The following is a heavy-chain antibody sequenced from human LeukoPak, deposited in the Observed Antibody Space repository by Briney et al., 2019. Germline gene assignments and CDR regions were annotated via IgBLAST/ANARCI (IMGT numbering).Heavy chain of an antibody. D-gene: IGHD2-15*01. J-gene: IGHJ4*02. V-gene: IGHV4-4*02. CDR2: ISYSGST. CDR1: GGSISSSNW. CDR3: ARHVVVAAFDY. Sequence: SETLSLTCAVSGGSISSSNWWSWVRQPPGKGLEWIGEISYSGSTHYSPSLKSRVTISVDKSKNQFSLKLSSVTAADTAVYYCARHVVVAAFDYWGQGTLVTVSS.